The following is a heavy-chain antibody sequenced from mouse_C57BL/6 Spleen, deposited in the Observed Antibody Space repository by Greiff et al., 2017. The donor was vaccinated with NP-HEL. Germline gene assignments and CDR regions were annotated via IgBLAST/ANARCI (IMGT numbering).Heavy chain of an antibody. CDR3: AAREAGYPTYDMDY. V-gene: IGHV5-4*01. J-gene: IGHJ4*01. Sequence: EVQLVESGGGLVKPGGSLKLSCAASGFTFTSYAMSWVRQTPEKRLEWVATISDGGSYTYYPDNVKGRFTISRDNAKNNLYLQMSHLKSEDTAMYYCAAREAGYPTYDMDYWGQGTSVTVSS. CDR2: ISDGGSYT. D-gene: IGHD2-2*01. CDR1: GFTFTSYA.